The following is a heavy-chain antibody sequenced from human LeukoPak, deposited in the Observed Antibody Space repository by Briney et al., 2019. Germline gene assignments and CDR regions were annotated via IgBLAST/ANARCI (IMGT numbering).Heavy chain of an antibody. Sequence: SETLSLTCIVSGYSFNSGYYWSWIRQPPGKGLEWIGYIYYSGSTNYNPSLKSRVTISVDTSKNQFSLKLSSVTAADTAVYYCARRGGTGAFDIWGQGTMVTVSS. CDR3: ARRGGTGAFDI. D-gene: IGHD1-1*01. CDR1: GYSFNSGYY. V-gene: IGHV4-61*01. J-gene: IGHJ3*02. CDR2: IYYSGST.